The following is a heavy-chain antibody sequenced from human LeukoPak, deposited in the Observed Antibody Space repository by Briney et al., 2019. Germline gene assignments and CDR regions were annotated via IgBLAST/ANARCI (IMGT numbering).Heavy chain of an antibody. CDR3: ARAGSGREEDY. CDR2: IIPIFGTA. V-gene: IGHV1-69*05. D-gene: IGHD3-10*01. J-gene: IGHJ4*02. CDR1: GGTFSSYA. Sequence: GASVKVSCKASGGTFSSYAISWVRQAPGQGLEWMGGIIPIFGTANYAQKFQGRVTMTRNTSISTAYMELSSLRSEDTAVYYCARAGSGREEDYWGQGTLVTVSS.